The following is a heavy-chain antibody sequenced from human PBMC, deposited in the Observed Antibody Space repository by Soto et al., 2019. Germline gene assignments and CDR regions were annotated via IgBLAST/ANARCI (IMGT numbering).Heavy chain of an antibody. J-gene: IGHJ4*02. D-gene: IGHD3-3*01. CDR3: ARAYYDFWSGYKYYFDY. CDR1: GGSFSGYY. Sequence: TSETLSLTCAVYGGSFSGYYWSWIRQPPGKGLEWIGEINHSGSTNYNPSLKSRVTISVDTSKNQFSLKLSSVTAADTAVYYCARAYYDFWSGYKYYFDYWGQGTLVTVSS. CDR2: INHSGST. V-gene: IGHV4-34*01.